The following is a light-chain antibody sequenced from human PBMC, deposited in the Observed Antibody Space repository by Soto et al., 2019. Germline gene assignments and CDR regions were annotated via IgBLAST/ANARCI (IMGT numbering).Light chain of an antibody. CDR1: QSISFY. J-gene: IGKJ1*01. V-gene: IGKV1-39*01. CDR3: QQSHTTLPT. CDR2: AAS. Sequence: DIQMTQSPSSLSASVGDRVTITCQASQSISFYLNWYQQKPGNAPKVMIYAASSLQSGVPSRFSGSGSGTDCTLTISSLQPEDVSTYYCQQSHTTLPTLGQGTKVDIK.